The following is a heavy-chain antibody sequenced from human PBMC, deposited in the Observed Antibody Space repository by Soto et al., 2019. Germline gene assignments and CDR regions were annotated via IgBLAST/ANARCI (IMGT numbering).Heavy chain of an antibody. CDR3: ARSFFYSSRINWFDP. D-gene: IGHD6-13*01. CDR1: GYSFTSYW. J-gene: IGHJ5*02. V-gene: IGHV5-51*01. CDR2: IYPGDSDT. Sequence: PGESLKISCKGSGYSFTSYWIGWVRQMPGKGLEWMGIIYPGDSDTRYSPSFQGQVTISADKSISTAYLQWSSLKASDTALFFCARSFFYSSRINWFDPWGQGTLVTVPS.